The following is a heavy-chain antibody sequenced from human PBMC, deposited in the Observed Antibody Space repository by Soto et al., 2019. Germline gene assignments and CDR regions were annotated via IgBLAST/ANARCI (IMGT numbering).Heavy chain of an antibody. D-gene: IGHD6-13*01. CDR1: GFTFSSYA. V-gene: IGHV3-30-3*01. Sequence: QVQLVESGGGVVQPGRSLGLSCAASGFTFSSYAMHWVRQAPGKGLEWVAVISYDGSNKYYADSVKGRFTISRDNSKNTLYLQMNSLRAEDTAVYYCARVSLEGNDYWGQGTLVTVSS. CDR2: ISYDGSNK. CDR3: ARVSLEGNDY. J-gene: IGHJ4*02.